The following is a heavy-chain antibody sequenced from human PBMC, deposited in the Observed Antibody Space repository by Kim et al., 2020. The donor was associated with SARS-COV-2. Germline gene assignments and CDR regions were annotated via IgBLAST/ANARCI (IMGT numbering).Heavy chain of an antibody. D-gene: IGHD6-13*01. V-gene: IGHV3-21*01. Sequence: ADVVKDRITISRDNAKNSLYLQMNSRRAEDTAVYYCARVGIAAAAYAFDIWGQGPMVTVSS. J-gene: IGHJ3*02. CDR3: ARVGIAAAAYAFDI.